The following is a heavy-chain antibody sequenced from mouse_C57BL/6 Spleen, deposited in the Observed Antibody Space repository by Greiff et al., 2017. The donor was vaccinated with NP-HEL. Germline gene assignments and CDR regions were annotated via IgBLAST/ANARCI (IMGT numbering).Heavy chain of an antibody. J-gene: IGHJ4*01. D-gene: IGHD2-4*01. CDR2: IHPNSGST. Sequence: QVQLKQPGAELVKPGASVKLSCKASGYTFTSYWMHWVNQRPGQGLEWIGMIHPNSGSTNYNEKFKSKATLTVDKSSSTAYMQLSSLTSEDSAVYYCARSNDYDGGYAMDYWGQGTSVTVSS. CDR1: GYTFTSYW. V-gene: IGHV1-64*01. CDR3: ARSNDYDGGYAMDY.